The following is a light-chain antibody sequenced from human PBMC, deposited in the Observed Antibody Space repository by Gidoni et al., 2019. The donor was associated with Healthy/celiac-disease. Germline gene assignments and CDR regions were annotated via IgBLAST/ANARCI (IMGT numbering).Light chain of an antibody. CDR2: AAS. Sequence: DIQFTQSPSFLSASVGDRVTITCRASQGISSYVAWYQQKPGKAPKLLIYAASTVQSGVPSRFSGSGSGTEFTLTSSSLQPEDFATYYCQQLNSYPWTFGQGTKVEIK. J-gene: IGKJ1*01. CDR3: QQLNSYPWT. CDR1: QGISSY. V-gene: IGKV1-9*01.